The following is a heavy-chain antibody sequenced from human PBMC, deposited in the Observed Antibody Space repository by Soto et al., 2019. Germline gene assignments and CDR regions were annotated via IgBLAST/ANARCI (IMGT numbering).Heavy chain of an antibody. CDR3: ARGIKKGRYFDP. CDR1: GFTFSTYG. Sequence: QVQLLESGGGVVQPGRSLRLSCAASGFTFSTYGMHWVRQAPGKGLEWVAVIWYDGSNIYYADSVKGRFTISRDNSQNTLGLQMNSLRAEDTAVYFCARGIKKGRYFDPWGQGTLVTVTS. J-gene: IGHJ4*02. V-gene: IGHV3-33*01. CDR2: IWYDGSNI. D-gene: IGHD1-20*01.